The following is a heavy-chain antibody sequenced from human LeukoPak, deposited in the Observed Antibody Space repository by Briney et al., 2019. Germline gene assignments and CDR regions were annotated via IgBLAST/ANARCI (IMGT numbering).Heavy chain of an antibody. J-gene: IGHJ6*02. CDR1: GYTFTGYY. V-gene: IGHV1-2*02. D-gene: IGHD6-19*01. Sequence: GASVKVSCKACGYTFTGYYMHWVRQAPGQGLEWMGWINPNSGGTNYAQKFQGRVTMTRDTSISTAYMELSRLRSDDTAVYYCARDDRAVAGKELTYYYYYGMYVWGQGTTVTVSS. CDR2: INPNSGGT. CDR3: ARDDRAVAGKELTYYYYYGMYV.